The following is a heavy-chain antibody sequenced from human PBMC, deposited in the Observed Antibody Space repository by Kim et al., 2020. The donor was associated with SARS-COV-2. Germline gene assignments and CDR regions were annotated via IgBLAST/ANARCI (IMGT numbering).Heavy chain of an antibody. CDR2: IWYDGSNK. V-gene: IGHV3-33*08. J-gene: IGHJ4*02. CDR3: ARVGDYDILTGYYDFYFDY. Sequence: GGSLRLSCAASGFTFSSYGMHWVRQAPGKGLEWVAVIWYDGSNKYYADSVKGRFTISRDNSKNTLYLQMNSLRAEDTAVYYCARVGDYDILTGYYDFYFDYWGQGTLVTVSS. CDR1: GFTFSSYG. D-gene: IGHD3-9*01.